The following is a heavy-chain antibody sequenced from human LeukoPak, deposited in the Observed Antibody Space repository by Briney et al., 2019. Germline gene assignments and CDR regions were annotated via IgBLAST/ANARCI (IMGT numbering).Heavy chain of an antibody. CDR1: GFTFSIYA. Sequence: PGGSLRLSCAASGFTFSIYAMSWVRQAPGKRLEWVSSISGSGGSTYYTDPVKGRFTISRDNSKNTLYLQMNSLRAEDTAVYYCAKDRPNYYESNGDYYRRNGDYWGQGTLVTVSS. CDR3: AKDRPNYYESNGDYYRRNGDY. V-gene: IGHV3-23*01. CDR2: ISGSGGST. J-gene: IGHJ4*02. D-gene: IGHD3-22*01.